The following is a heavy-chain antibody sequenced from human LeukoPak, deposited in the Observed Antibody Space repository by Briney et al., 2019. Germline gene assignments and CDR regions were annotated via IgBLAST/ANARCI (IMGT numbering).Heavy chain of an antibody. V-gene: IGHV5-51*01. J-gene: IGHJ5*01. D-gene: IGHD3-22*01. Sequence: GESLKISCKGSGFNFTAHWIAWVRQMPGKGLEWMGISHPINSDTKYSPSFQGQVTISADKSSSTAYLQWNSLKASDTAMYYCARHQYYYDSSGNYGWFDSWGQGTLVTVSS. CDR3: ARHQYYYDSSGNYGWFDS. CDR1: GFNFTAHW. CDR2: SHPINSDT.